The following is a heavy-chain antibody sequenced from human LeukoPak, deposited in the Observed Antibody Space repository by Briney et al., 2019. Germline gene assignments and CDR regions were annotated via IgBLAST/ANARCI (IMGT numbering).Heavy chain of an antibody. V-gene: IGHV4-34*01. CDR1: GGSFSGYY. CDR3: ARGRGPHCSGGSCYSFDY. D-gene: IGHD2-15*01. CDR2: INHSGST. Sequence: SETLSLTCAVYGGSFSGYYWSWIRQPPGKGLEWIGEINHSGSTNYNPSLKSRVTISVDTSKNQFSLKLSSVTAADTAVYYCARGRGPHCSGGSCYSFDYWGQGTLVTVSS. J-gene: IGHJ4*02.